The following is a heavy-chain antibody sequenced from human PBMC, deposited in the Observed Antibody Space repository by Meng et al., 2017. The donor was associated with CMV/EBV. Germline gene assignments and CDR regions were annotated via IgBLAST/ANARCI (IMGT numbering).Heavy chain of an antibody. D-gene: IGHD3-22*01. CDR1: GFTFGDYA. Sequence: GESLKISCTASGFTFGDYAMSWVRQAPGKGLEWVGFIRSKAYGGTTEYAASVKGRFTISRDDSKSIAYLQMNSLKTEDTAVYYCTRNRGSSGFPRLGFDYWARERWSPSPQ. CDR3: TRNRGSSGFPRLGFDY. CDR2: IRSKAYGGTT. V-gene: IGHV3-49*04. J-gene: IGHJ4*02.